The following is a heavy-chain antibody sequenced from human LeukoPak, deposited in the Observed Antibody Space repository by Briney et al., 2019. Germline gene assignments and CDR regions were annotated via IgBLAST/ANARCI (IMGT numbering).Heavy chain of an antibody. CDR3: ARGPRVVVVPAAIRRHWFDP. V-gene: IGHV4-34*01. CDR2: INHSGST. Sequence: SETLSLTCAVYGGSFSGYYWSWIRQPPGKGLEWIGEINHSGSTNYNPSLKSRVTISVDTSKNQFSLKLSSVTAADTAVYYCARGPRVVVVPAAIRRHWFDPWGQGTLVTVSS. CDR1: GGSFSGYY. D-gene: IGHD2-2*02. J-gene: IGHJ5*02.